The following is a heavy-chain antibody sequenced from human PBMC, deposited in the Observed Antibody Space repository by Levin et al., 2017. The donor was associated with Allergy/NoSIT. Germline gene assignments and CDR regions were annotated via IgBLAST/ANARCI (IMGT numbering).Heavy chain of an antibody. D-gene: IGHD2-15*01. CDR1: GGTFTRFT. CDR2: IIPIYGTA. V-gene: IGHV1-69*01. CDR3: ASGDCSGGTCYYYYMDV. J-gene: IGHJ6*03. Sequence: GGSLRLSCKASGGTFTRFTISWVRQAPGQGLEWMGGIIPIYGTANFAQKFRARLTITADESTNTAYMELNSLTFDDTAVYYCASGDCSGGTCYYYYMDVWGKGTTVTVSS.